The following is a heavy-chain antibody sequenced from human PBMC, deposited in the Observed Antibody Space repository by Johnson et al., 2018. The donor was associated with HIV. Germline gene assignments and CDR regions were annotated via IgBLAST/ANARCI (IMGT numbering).Heavy chain of an antibody. V-gene: IGHV3-74*02. J-gene: IGHJ3*02. CDR2: INSDESST. CDR3: ARGPRNPGLDTFNI. CDR1: GFTFSSYW. Sequence: VQLVESGGGLVQPGGSLRLSCAASGFTFSSYWMHWVRQAPGKGLVWVSRINSDESSTSYADSVKGRFTISRDNAKNTLYLQMNSLRAEDTGVYFCARGPRNPGLDTFNIWGQGMMVTVSS. D-gene: IGHD1-14*01.